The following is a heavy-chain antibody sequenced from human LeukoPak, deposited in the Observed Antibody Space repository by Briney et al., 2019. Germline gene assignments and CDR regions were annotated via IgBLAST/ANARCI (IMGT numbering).Heavy chain of an antibody. CDR3: AREYWGSSFDY. Sequence: GGSLRLSCAASGFTFRTYAMTWVRQAPGKGLVWVSRIANDVTTTSYADSVRGRFTISRDNAKSTLYLQMNSLRAEDTAVYYCAREYWGSSFDYWGQGTLVSVSS. D-gene: IGHD2-15*01. CDR2: IANDVTTT. V-gene: IGHV3-74*01. J-gene: IGHJ4*02. CDR1: GFTFRTYA.